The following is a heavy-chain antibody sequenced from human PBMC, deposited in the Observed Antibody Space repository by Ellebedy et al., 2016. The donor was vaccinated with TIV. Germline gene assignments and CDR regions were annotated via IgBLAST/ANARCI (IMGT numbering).Heavy chain of an antibody. Sequence: GGSLRLXCVASGFTVSANHMSWVRQAPGTELEWVSVLYAGGSIYYAESVRGRFTHSRDNSKNTLYLQMSSLTAEDTAVYYCARGVTYGEDYYHYYLDVWGKGTTVTVSS. V-gene: IGHV3-53*01. CDR2: LYAGGSI. CDR3: ARGVTYGEDYYHYYLDV. D-gene: IGHD4-17*01. J-gene: IGHJ6*03. CDR1: GFTVSANH.